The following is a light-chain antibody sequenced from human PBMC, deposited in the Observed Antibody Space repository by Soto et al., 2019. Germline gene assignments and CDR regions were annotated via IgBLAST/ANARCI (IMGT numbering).Light chain of an antibody. CDR1: QSVSSN. V-gene: IGKV3-15*01. Sequence: EIVMTQSPATLSVSPGERATLSCRASQSVSSNLAWYQQKPGQAPRLLIYGASTRATGIPARFSGSGSGTEFTLTISSLQSEDFAVYYCQQYNNWLGTFGQGTKVEFK. CDR3: QQYNNWLGT. J-gene: IGKJ1*01. CDR2: GAS.